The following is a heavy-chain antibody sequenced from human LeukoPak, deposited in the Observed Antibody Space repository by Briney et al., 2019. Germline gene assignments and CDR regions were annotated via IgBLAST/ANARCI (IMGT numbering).Heavy chain of an antibody. J-gene: IGHJ4*02. CDR3: ARGLCESCGHTLGL. CDR2: INSDGSSI. V-gene: IGHV3-74*03. Sequence: GSLRLSCAASGFTFSSYGMHWVRRVPGKGLEWVSRINSDGSSIKHADSVKGRFTISRDNAKNTLYPQMDSLRAEDTAVYHCARGLCESCGHTLGLWGQGTLVTVSS. CDR1: GFTFSSYG. D-gene: IGHD3-22*01.